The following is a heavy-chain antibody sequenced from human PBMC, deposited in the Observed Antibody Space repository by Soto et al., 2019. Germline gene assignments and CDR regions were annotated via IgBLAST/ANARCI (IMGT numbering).Heavy chain of an antibody. CDR3: ARRTLGYCSGGSCYSYGMDV. Sequence: PVESLKIACKGSGYIFTSYWIGCFLQMPVKVLEWMGIIYPGDSDTRYSPSFQGQVTISADKSISTAYLQWSSLKASDTAMYYCARRTLGYCSGGSCYSYGMDVWGQGTTVTVS. J-gene: IGHJ6*02. CDR1: GYIFTSYW. CDR2: IYPGDSDT. V-gene: IGHV5-51*01. D-gene: IGHD2-15*01.